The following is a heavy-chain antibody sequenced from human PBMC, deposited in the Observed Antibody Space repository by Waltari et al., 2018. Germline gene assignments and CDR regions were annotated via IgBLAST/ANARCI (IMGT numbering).Heavy chain of an antibody. Sequence: QVQLQQWGAGLLKPSETLSLTCAVYGGSFSGYYWSWIRQPPGKGLEWIGEIKHSGSTNDNPSFKIRVSISRDTSKQQFSLKLSSVTSEDTAVYYCARTQKLKANKDFDSWGQGTLVTVSS. CDR3: ARTQKLKANKDFDS. J-gene: IGHJ4*02. CDR2: IKHSGST. D-gene: IGHD3-16*01. CDR1: GGSFSGYY. V-gene: IGHV4-34*01.